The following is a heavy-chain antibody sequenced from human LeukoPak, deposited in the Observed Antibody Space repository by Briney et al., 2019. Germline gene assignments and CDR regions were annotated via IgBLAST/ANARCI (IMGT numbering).Heavy chain of an antibody. J-gene: IGHJ4*02. V-gene: IGHV4-34*01. CDR1: GGSFSGYY. Sequence: SETLSLTCAVYGGSFSGYYWSWIRQPPGKGLEWIGEINHSGSTNYNPSLKSRVTISVDTSKNQFSLKLSSVTAADTAVYCARARRDYGRSFDYWGQGTLVTVSS. CDR2: INHSGST. D-gene: IGHD4-17*01. CDR3: ARARRDYGRSFDY.